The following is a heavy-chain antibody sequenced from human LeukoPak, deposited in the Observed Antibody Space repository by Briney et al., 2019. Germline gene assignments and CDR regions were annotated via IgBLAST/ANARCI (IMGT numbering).Heavy chain of an antibody. D-gene: IGHD1-26*01. CDR1: GFTFTSYS. J-gene: IGHJ4*02. CDR2: TSDRGDYT. CDR3: AKKAQYNGNYPLDY. Sequence: GGSLRLSCAASGFTFTSYSMSWVRQAPGKGLEWVSGTSDRGDYTYYADSVKGRFTISRDNSKNTLYLQMNSLRAEDTVLYFCAKKAQYNGNYPLDYWGQGTLVTVSS. V-gene: IGHV3-23*01.